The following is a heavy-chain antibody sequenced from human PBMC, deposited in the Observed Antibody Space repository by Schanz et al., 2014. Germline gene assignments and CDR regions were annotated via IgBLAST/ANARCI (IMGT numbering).Heavy chain of an antibody. D-gene: IGHD3-3*01. Sequence: EVKLLESGGHLVQPGESLRLSCAASAFIFSDAWMTWVRQAPGKGLEWVGRIKSKTDGGTTDYAAPVKGRFTISRDDSKNTLYLQMNSLKTEDTAVYYCTTVERITIFEVVPYYYYYMDVWGKGTTVTVSS. CDR1: AFIFSDAW. V-gene: IGHV3-15*01. CDR2: IKSKTDGGTT. CDR3: TTVERITIFEVVPYYYYYMDV. J-gene: IGHJ6*03.